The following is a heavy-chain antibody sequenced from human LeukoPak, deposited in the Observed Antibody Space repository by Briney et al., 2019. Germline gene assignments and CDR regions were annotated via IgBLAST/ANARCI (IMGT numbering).Heavy chain of an antibody. Sequence: PSETLSLTCTVSGGSISSYYWSWIRQPPGKGLEWIGYIYYSGCTNYNPSLKSRVTISVDTSKNQFSLKLSSVTAADTAVYYCARDPGYDIKSWYYYGMDVWGKGTTVTVSS. V-gene: IGHV4-59*01. CDR1: GGSISSYY. CDR2: IYYSGCT. J-gene: IGHJ6*04. CDR3: ARDPGYDIKSWYYYGMDV. D-gene: IGHD3-9*01.